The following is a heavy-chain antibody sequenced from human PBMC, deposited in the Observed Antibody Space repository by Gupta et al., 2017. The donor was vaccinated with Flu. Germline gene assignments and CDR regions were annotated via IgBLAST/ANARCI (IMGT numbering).Heavy chain of an antibody. CDR3: ARGHWDN. V-gene: IGHV3-48*03. Sequence: EVQLVESGGGLVQPGGSLRLSCAASGFPFSDYEMSWVRQAPGRGLEWVSFISSSATTYYADPVRGRFTISRDNAKNSLYLQMSGLRDEDTAVYYWARGHWDNWGQGTLVTVSS. CDR2: ISSSATT. J-gene: IGHJ4*02. CDR1: GFPFSDYE.